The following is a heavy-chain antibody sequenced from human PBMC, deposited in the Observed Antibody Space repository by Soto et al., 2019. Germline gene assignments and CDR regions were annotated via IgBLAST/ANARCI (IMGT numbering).Heavy chain of an antibody. CDR2: IYYSGST. V-gene: IGHV4-39*01. D-gene: IGHD3-22*01. CDR1: GGSISSSSYY. Sequence: PSETLSLTCTVSGGSISSSSYYWGWIRQPPGKGLEWIGSIYYSGSTYYNPSLKSRVTISVDTSKNQFSLKLSSVTAADTAVYYCARQPPEYYYDSSGYYPDYWGQGTLVTVS. J-gene: IGHJ4*02. CDR3: ARQPPEYYYDSSGYYPDY.